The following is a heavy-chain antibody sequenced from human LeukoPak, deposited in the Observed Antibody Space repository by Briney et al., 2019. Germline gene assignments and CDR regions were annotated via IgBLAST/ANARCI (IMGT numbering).Heavy chain of an antibody. CDR1: GGSIRSSYYY. CDR2: IYDSGST. J-gene: IGHJ6*02. Sequence: ETLSLTCTVSGGSIRSSYYYWGWIRQPPGKGLEWIGSIYDSGSTYYNPSLKSRVTISVDTSKNQFSLKLSSVTAADTAVYYCARGYGLYYYYGMDVWGQGTTVTVSS. CDR3: ARGYGLYYYYGMDV. V-gene: IGHV4-39*07. D-gene: IGHD5-18*01.